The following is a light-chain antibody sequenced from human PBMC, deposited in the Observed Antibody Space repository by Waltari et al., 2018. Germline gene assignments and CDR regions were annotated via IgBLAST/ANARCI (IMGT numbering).Light chain of an antibody. V-gene: IGLV1-44*01. CDR2: RND. J-gene: IGLJ3*02. CDR3: AAWDDRMNGHWV. Sequence: QSVLTQSPSASGTPGQRVTISCSGSSSNIGDNVVNWYQQVPGKAPKLLIYRNDQRPCGVPDRFSASKSGTSASLAISGLQSEDEADYYCAAWDDRMNGHWVFGGGTKVTVL. CDR1: SSNIGDNV.